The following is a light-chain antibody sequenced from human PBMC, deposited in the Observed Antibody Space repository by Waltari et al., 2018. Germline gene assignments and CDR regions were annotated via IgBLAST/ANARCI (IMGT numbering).Light chain of an antibody. V-gene: IGLV10-54*01. CDR3: SAWDSSLSSVV. Sequence: QAGLTQPPSVSKGLRQTVTLTCTGNSINVGNQGAAWLQQHQGHPPKLLSDRNDNRPSGISERLSASRSGNTASLTITGLQPEDEADYHCSAWDSSLSSVVFGGGTKLTVL. CDR2: RND. CDR1: SINVGNQG. J-gene: IGLJ2*01.